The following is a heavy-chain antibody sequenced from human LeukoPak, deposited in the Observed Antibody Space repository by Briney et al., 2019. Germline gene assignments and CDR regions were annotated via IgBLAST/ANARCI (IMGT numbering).Heavy chain of an antibody. CDR2: INTNTGNP. J-gene: IGHJ6*02. CDR1: GYTFTSYA. CDR3: ARDGPSCSGGSCYSGTYYYYGMDV. V-gene: IGHV7-4-1*02. Sequence: ASVKVSCKASGYTFTSYAMNWVRQAPGQGLEWMGWINTNTGNPTYAQGFTGRFVFSLDTSVSTAYLQISSLKAEDTAVYYCARDGPSCSGGSCYSGTYYYYGMDVWGQGTTVTVSS. D-gene: IGHD2-15*01.